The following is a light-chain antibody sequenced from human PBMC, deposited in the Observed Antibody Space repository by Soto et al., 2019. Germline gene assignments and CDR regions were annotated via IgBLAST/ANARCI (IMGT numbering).Light chain of an antibody. J-gene: IGKJ2*01. Sequence: DIVLTQSPDSLALSLGERATINCKSSQSVLHSSNNYNYLAWYQQKPGQPPKLLIYWASTRESGVPDRFSGSGSGTDFTLTIGSLQAEDVAVYYCHQFYSSPYTFGQGTKLEIK. CDR2: WAS. CDR3: HQFYSSPYT. CDR1: QSVLHSSNNYNY. V-gene: IGKV4-1*01.